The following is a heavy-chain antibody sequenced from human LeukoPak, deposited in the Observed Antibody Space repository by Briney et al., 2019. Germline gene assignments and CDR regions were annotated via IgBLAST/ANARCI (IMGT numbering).Heavy chain of an antibody. V-gene: IGHV3-74*01. D-gene: IGHD1-26*01. CDR1: GFTFSNYW. CDR3: AKENPVGGTNYFDY. CDR2: INSDGSST. Sequence: GGSLRLSCAASGFTFSNYWIHWVRQAPGKGLVWVSRINSDGSSTTYADSVKGRFTISRDNAKNTMYLQMNSLRVEDTAVYYCAKENPVGGTNYFDYWGQGTLVTVSS. J-gene: IGHJ4*02.